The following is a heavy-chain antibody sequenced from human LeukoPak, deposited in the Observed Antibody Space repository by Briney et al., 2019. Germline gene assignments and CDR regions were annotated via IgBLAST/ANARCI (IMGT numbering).Heavy chain of an antibody. J-gene: IGHJ4*02. D-gene: IGHD6-13*01. CDR2: VTGNGDST. CDR3: ARDKSWQQLHFDY. V-gene: IGHV3-23*01. Sequence: GGSLRLSCAASGFTFNNYAMNWVRQAPGKGLEWVSAVTGNGDSTFYADSVKGRFSISRDKAKNSLYLQMNSLRAEDTAVYYRARDKSWQQLHFDYWGQGTLVTVSS. CDR1: GFTFNNYA.